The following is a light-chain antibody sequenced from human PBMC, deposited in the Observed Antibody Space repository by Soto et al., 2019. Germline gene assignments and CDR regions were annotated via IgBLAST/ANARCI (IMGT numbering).Light chain of an antibody. CDR2: EVN. CDR3: QTWGPGTVV. Sequence: QSALTQPPSASGSPGQSVTISCTGTSSDIGGYNSVSWYQQHPGKAPRLMIYEVNKRPSGVPDRFSGSKSGYTASLTVSGLQTEDEADYYCQTWGPGTVVFGGGTKLTVL. J-gene: IGLJ2*01. CDR1: SSDIGGYNS. V-gene: IGLV2-8*01.